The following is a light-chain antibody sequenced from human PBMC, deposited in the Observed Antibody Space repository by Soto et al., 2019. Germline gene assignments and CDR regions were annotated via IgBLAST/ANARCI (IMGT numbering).Light chain of an antibody. V-gene: IGKV3-20*01. CDR2: GAS. CDR3: QQYGSSSIT. J-gene: IGKJ5*01. Sequence: EIVLTQYPGTLSLSPGERSTLSCRASQSVSSSYLAWYQQKPGQAPRLLTYGASSRATGIPDRFSGSGSGTEFTLTISSLQSEDLAVYYCQQYGSSSITFGQGTRLEIK. CDR1: QSVSSSY.